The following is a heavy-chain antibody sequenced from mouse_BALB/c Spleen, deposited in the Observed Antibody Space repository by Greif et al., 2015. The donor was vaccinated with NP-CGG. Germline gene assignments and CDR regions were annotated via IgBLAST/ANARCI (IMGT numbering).Heavy chain of an antibody. CDR2: ISSGSSTI. Sequence: EVQGVESGGGLVQPGGSRKLSCAASGFTFSSFGMHWVRQAPEKGLEWVAYISSGSSTIYYADTVKGLFTISRDNPKNTLFLQMTSLRSEDTAMYYCARYDYYFDYWGQGTTLTVSS. CDR3: ARYDYYFDY. CDR1: GFTFSSFG. V-gene: IGHV5-17*02. J-gene: IGHJ2*01. D-gene: IGHD2-4*01.